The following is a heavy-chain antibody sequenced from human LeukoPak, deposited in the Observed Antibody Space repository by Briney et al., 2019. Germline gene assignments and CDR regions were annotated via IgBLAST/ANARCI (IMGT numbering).Heavy chain of an antibody. D-gene: IGHD5-18*01. CDR2: INPNSGGT. Sequence: GASVKVSCKASGYTFTGYYMHWVRQAPGQGLEWMGWINPNSGGTNYAQKFQGRATMTRDTSISTAYMELSRLRSDDTAVYYCARDKVTAMGYYFDYWGQGTLVTVSS. J-gene: IGHJ4*02. CDR3: ARDKVTAMGYYFDY. CDR1: GYTFTGYY. V-gene: IGHV1-2*02.